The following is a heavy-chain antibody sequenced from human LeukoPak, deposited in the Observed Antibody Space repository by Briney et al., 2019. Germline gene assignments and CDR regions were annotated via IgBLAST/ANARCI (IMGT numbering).Heavy chain of an antibody. CDR2: ISYDGSNK. CDR3: AKDQVPYCTNGVCYPSYGMDV. D-gene: IGHD2-8*01. J-gene: IGHJ6*02. CDR1: GFTFSSYG. V-gene: IGHV3-30*18. Sequence: GGPLRLSCAAPGFTFSSYGMHWVRQAPGKGLEWVAVISYDGSNKYYADSVKGRFTISRDNSKNTLYLQMNSLRAEDTAVYYCAKDQVPYCTNGVCYPSYGMDVWGQGTTVTVSS.